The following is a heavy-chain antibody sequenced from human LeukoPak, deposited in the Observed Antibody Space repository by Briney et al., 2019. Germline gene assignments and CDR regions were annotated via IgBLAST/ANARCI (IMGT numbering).Heavy chain of an antibody. CDR3: AKDYDSSGYYKFDY. V-gene: IGHV3-9*01. J-gene: IGHJ4*02. D-gene: IGHD3-22*01. Sequence: PGGSLRLSCAASGFTFDDYAMHWVRQAPGKGLEWVSGISWNSGSIGYADSVRGRFTISRDNAKNSLYLQMNGLRAEDTALYYCAKDYDSSGYYKFDYWGQGTLVTVSS. CDR2: ISWNSGSI. CDR1: GFTFDDYA.